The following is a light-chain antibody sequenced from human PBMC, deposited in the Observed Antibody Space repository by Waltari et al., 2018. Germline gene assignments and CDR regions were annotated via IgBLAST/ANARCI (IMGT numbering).Light chain of an antibody. CDR1: QSVRSY. V-gene: IGKV3-11*01. Sequence: EIVLTQSPATLSLSPGERATLSCRASQSVRSYLAWYQQKPGQAPRLLIYDTSTVASGIPARFSGSGSGTDFSLSISSLEPEDFAVYYCQQRHNWPLTFGGGTKVEIK. CDR3: QQRHNWPLT. CDR2: DTS. J-gene: IGKJ4*01.